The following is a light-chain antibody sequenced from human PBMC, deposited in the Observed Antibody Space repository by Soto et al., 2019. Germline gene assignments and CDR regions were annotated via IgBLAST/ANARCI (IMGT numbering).Light chain of an antibody. J-gene: IGKJ1*01. V-gene: IGKV1-27*01. CDR1: QGMRNY. CDR2: TAS. Sequence: DLQMTQSPSSLSASVGDRVTITCRASQGMRNYLAWYQQKPGKVPKLLIYTASTLQSGVPSRFSGSGSGTDFTLTISSLQPEDVATYYCQKYNNAPWTFGQGTKVDIK. CDR3: QKYNNAPWT.